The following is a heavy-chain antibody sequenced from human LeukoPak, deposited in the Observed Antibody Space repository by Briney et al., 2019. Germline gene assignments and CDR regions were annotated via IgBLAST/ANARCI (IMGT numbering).Heavy chain of an antibody. J-gene: IGHJ1*01. Sequence: GGSLRLSCAASGFTFSSYGMHWVRQAPGKGLEWVAVISYDGSNKYYADSVKGRFTISRDNSKDTLYLQMNSLRAEDTAVYYCAKDLNIVVVPAASAEYFQHWGQGTLVTVSS. CDR2: ISYDGSNK. CDR3: AKDLNIVVVPAASAEYFQH. V-gene: IGHV3-30*18. D-gene: IGHD2-2*01. CDR1: GFTFSSYG.